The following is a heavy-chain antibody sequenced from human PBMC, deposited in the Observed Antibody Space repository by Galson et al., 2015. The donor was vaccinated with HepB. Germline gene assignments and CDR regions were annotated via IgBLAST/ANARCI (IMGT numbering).Heavy chain of an antibody. CDR3: ARLGITMVRGVIITNYGMDV. J-gene: IGHJ6*02. V-gene: IGHV5-10-1*01. D-gene: IGHD3-10*01. Sequence: QSGAEVKKPGESLRISCKGSGYSFTSYWISWVRQMPGKGLEWMGRIDPSDSYTNYSPSFQGHVTISADKSISTAYLQWSSLKASDTAMYYCARLGITMVRGVIITNYGMDVWGQGTTVTVSS. CDR1: GYSFTSYW. CDR2: IDPSDSYT.